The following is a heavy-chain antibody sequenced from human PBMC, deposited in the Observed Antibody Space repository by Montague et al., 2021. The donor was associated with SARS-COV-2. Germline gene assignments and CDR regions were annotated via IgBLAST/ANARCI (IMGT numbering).Heavy chain of an antibody. Sequence: LSLPCTVSGDSVSGGPYYWTWVRQPAGKGLEWIGRIFTRGSTLYNPSLKSRVTISVDPSKNQFSLTLSSVTAADAAVYYCTREVLAAMRPWFAPWGQGT. V-gene: IGHV4-61*02. CDR2: IFTRGST. CDR1: GDSVSGGPYY. D-gene: IGHD2-2*01. J-gene: IGHJ5*02. CDR3: TREVLAAMRPWFAP.